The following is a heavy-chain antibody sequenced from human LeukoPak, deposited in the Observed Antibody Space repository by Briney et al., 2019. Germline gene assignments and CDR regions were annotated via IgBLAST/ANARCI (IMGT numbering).Heavy chain of an antibody. Sequence: SETLSLTCAVYGGSFSGYYWSWIRQPPGKGLEWIGEINHSGSTNYNPSLKSRVTISVDTSKNRFSLKLSSVTAADTAVYYCASSPQLWLRYYYYGMDVWGQGTTVTVSS. D-gene: IGHD5-18*01. V-gene: IGHV4-34*01. CDR1: GGSFSGYY. CDR3: ASSPQLWLRYYYYGMDV. CDR2: INHSGST. J-gene: IGHJ6*02.